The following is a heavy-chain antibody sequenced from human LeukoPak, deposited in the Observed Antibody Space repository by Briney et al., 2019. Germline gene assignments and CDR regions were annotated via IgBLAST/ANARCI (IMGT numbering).Heavy chain of an antibody. CDR3: ASVRPNNY. Sequence: PSETLSLTCAVYGGSFSGYYWSWIRQPPGKGLEWIGEINHSGSTNYNPSLKSRVTISVDTSKNQFSLKLSSVTAADTAVYYCASVRPNNYWGQGTLVTVSS. CDR1: GGSFSGYY. J-gene: IGHJ4*02. V-gene: IGHV4-34*01. CDR2: INHSGST.